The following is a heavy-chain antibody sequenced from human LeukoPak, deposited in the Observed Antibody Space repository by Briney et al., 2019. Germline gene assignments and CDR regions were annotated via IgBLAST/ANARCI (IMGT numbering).Heavy chain of an antibody. CDR3: ASRSSIWSGYQDTLYYFDS. J-gene: IGHJ4*02. D-gene: IGHD3-3*01. V-gene: IGHV4-4*07. CDR2: MYTDGST. CDR1: GGSMSSYY. Sequence: YPSETLCLTCIVSGGSMSSYYLSWIRQPAGKGLEWIGRMYTDGSTNYNPFLNSRVTMSVDTSKNHFSLRLNSVTAADTAVYYCASRSSIWSGYQDTLYYFDSWGQGTLVTVSS.